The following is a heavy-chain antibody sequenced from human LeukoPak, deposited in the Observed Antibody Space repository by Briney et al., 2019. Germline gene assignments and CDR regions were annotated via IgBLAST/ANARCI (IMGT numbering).Heavy chain of an antibody. Sequence: PGRSLRLSCTASGFTFSSYVMHWVRPAPGKGLEWVAVICFDGSKKYYADSVKGRLTISRDNSKSTLYLQMNSLRAEDTAVYYCAKAVAATGHYYFGMDVWGQGTTVTVSS. CDR3: AKAVAATGHYYFGMDV. J-gene: IGHJ6*02. D-gene: IGHD6-19*01. V-gene: IGHV3-33*06. CDR2: ICFDGSKK. CDR1: GFTFSSYV.